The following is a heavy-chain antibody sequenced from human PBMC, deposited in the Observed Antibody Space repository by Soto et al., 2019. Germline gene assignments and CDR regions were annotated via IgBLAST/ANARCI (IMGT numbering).Heavy chain of an antibody. V-gene: IGHV3-23*01. Sequence: VGSLRLSCAASGFTFSSYAMSWARQAPGKGLEWVSAISGSGGSTYYADSVKGRFTISRDNSKNTLYLQMNSLRAEDTAVYYCAKSPVIEDDYYYGMDVWGQGTTVTVSS. CDR2: ISGSGGST. J-gene: IGHJ6*02. CDR3: AKSPVIEDDYYYGMDV. D-gene: IGHD3-16*02. CDR1: GFTFSSYA.